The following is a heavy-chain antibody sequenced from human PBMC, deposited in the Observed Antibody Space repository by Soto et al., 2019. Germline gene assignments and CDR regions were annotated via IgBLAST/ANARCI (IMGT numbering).Heavy chain of an antibody. CDR3: ATVASDYINSVAH. J-gene: IGHJ4*02. V-gene: IGHV3-23*01. D-gene: IGHD4-4*01. CDR1: GFTFNASA. Sequence: DVQLLESGGCLVQPGGSLGLSCAASGFTFNASAITWVRQSPGKGLEWVSAIGGSWGNRYYAGSVSGRFTISRDNSKDTVDLQMKCLRVEAKAVYYCATVASDYINSVAHWGQGILVSVSS. CDR2: IGGSWGNR.